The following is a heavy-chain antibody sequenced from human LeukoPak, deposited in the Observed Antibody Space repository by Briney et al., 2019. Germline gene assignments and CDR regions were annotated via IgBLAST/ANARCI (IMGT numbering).Heavy chain of an antibody. J-gene: IGHJ4*02. Sequence: ASVKVSCKASGYTFTGYYIHWVRLAPGQGLEWMGWINPNSGGTNYAEKFQGRVTMTRDTSISKAYMELRSLRSDDTAVYYCARDLPYGSSDRTPFDHWGQGTLVTVSS. D-gene: IGHD6-6*01. V-gene: IGHV1-2*02. CDR3: ARDLPYGSSDRTPFDH. CDR1: GYTFTGYY. CDR2: INPNSGGT.